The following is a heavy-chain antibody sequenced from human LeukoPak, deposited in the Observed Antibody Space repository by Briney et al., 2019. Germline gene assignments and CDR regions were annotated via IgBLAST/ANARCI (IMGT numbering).Heavy chain of an antibody. CDR1: GFTFSSYG. V-gene: IGHV3-30*02. J-gene: IGHJ4*02. CDR2: IRYDGSNK. D-gene: IGHD3-16*02. Sequence: GGSLRLSCAASGFTFSSYGMHWVRQAPVKGLEWVAFIRYDGSNKYYADSVKGRFTISRDNSKNTLYLQMNSLRAEDTAVYYCAKGVRSVWGSYRTQYYFDYWGQGTLVTVSS. CDR3: AKGVRSVWGSYRTQYYFDY.